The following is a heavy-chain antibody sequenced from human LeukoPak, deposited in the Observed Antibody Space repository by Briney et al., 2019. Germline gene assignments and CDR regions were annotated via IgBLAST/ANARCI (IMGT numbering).Heavy chain of an antibody. D-gene: IGHD5-18*01. J-gene: IGHJ4*02. CDR3: ARAQLSLDY. V-gene: IGHV3-9*01. Sequence: GGSLRLSCAASGFTFDDYAMHWVRQAPGKGLEWVSGISLNSGSIGYADSVKGRFTISRDNAKNSLYLQMNSLRAEDTAVYYCARAQLSLDYWGQGTLVTVSS. CDR2: ISLNSGSI. CDR1: GFTFDDYA.